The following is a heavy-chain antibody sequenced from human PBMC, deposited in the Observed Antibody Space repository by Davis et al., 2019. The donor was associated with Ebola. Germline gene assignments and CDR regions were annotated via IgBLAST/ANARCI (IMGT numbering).Heavy chain of an antibody. Sequence: GESLKISCAASGFTFSAYWMSWVRQAPGKGLEWVATIKQDGSENFYVDSVKGRFTISRDNAKNTLYLQMNSLRAEDTAVYYCARDGVSEFIDLDYWGRGTLVTVSS. CDR1: GFTFSAYW. CDR2: IKQDGSEN. CDR3: ARDGVSEFIDLDY. J-gene: IGHJ4*02. D-gene: IGHD3-16*02. V-gene: IGHV3-7*01.